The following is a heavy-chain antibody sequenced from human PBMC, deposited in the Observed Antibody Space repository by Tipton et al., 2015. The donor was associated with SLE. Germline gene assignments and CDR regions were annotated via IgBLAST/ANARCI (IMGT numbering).Heavy chain of an antibody. V-gene: IGHV3-30*04. J-gene: IGHJ6*02. CDR1: GFTFSSYA. CDR3: ARELTPYYGMDV. CDR2: ISYDGSNK. Sequence: SLRLSCVASGFTFSSYAMHWVRQAPGKGLEWVAVISYDGSNKYYADSVKGRFTISRDNSKNTLYLQMNSLRAEDTAVYYCARELTPYYGMDVWGQGTTVTVSS.